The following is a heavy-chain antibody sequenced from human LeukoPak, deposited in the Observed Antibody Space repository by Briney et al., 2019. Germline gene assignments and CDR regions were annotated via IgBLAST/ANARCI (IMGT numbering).Heavy chain of an antibody. J-gene: IGHJ4*02. D-gene: IGHD3-3*01. CDR3: ARDQYDTWSRRGNFDS. CDR1: GFIFSNYW. V-gene: IGHV3-7*03. CDR2: IKQDGSEK. Sequence: PGGSLRLSCVASGFIFSNYWMSWVRQAPGKGLEWVANIKQDGSEKYYVDSVKGRFTISRDNTKNSLYLQMNSLRAEDTAVFYCARDQYDTWSRRGNFDSWGQGTLVIVSS.